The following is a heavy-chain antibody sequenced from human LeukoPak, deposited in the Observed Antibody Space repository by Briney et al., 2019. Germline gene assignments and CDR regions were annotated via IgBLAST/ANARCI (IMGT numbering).Heavy chain of an antibody. CDR3: AGGRFLAVAASLRSWFDP. J-gene: IGHJ5*02. CDR2: INHSGST. V-gene: IGHV4-34*01. D-gene: IGHD6-19*01. CDR1: GGSFSGYY. Sequence: SETLSLTCAVYGGSFSGYYWSWIRQPPGKGLEWIGEINHSGSTNYNPSLKSRVTISVDTSKNQFSLKLSSVTAADTAVYYCAGGRFLAVAASLRSWFDPWGQGTLVTVSS.